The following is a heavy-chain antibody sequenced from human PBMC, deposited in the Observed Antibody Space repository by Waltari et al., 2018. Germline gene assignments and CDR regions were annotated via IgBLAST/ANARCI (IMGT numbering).Heavy chain of an antibody. D-gene: IGHD5-18*01. CDR1: GFTFSSYS. Sequence: EVQLVESGGRLVQPGGSLRLSCAASGFTFSSYSMNWVRQAPGKGLEWVSDISSTGNTVDYADSVKGRFTISRDNAKNSLYLQMNSLRAEDTAVYYCARGRGYSYGYTDYWGQGTLVTVSS. CDR3: ARGRGYSYGYTDY. V-gene: IGHV3-48*01. J-gene: IGHJ4*02. CDR2: ISSTGNTV.